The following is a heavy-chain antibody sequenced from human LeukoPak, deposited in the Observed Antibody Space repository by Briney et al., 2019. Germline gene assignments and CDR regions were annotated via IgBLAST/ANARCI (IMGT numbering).Heavy chain of an antibody. V-gene: IGHV3-7*01. CDR3: ARGHLLLWFGEKSAFDY. CDR1: GFTFSSYW. J-gene: IGHJ4*02. D-gene: IGHD3-10*01. CDR2: IKQDGSEK. Sequence: GGSLRLSCAASGFTFSSYWMSWVRQAPGKGLEWVANIKQDGSEKYYVDSVKGRFTISGDNAKNSLYLQMNSLRAEDTAVYYCARGHLLLWFGEKSAFDYWGQGTLVTVSS.